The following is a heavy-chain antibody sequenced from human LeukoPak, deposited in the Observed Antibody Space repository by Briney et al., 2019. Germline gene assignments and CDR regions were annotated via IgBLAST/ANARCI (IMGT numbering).Heavy chain of an antibody. V-gene: IGHV3-23*01. Sequence: PGGSLRLSCAASGFTFSSYAMSWVRQAPGRGLEWVSAISGSGGSTYYADSVKGRFTISRDNSKNTLYLQMNSLRAEDTAVYYCANVGATDYYYGMDVWGQGTTVTVSS. J-gene: IGHJ6*02. CDR1: GFTFSSYA. CDR3: ANVGATDYYYGMDV. CDR2: ISGSGGST. D-gene: IGHD1-26*01.